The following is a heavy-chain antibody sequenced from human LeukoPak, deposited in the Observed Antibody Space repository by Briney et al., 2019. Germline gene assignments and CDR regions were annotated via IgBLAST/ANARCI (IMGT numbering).Heavy chain of an antibody. CDR2: IYHSGST. V-gene: IGHV4-4*02. J-gene: IGHJ3*02. CDR3: ARATTDYYGSGESFDI. D-gene: IGHD3-10*01. CDR1: GGSISSSNW. Sequence: SETLSLTCAVSGGSISSSNWWSWVRQPPGKGLEWIGEIYHSGSTNYNPSVKSRVTISVDKSKNQFSLKLSSVTAADTAVYYCARATTDYYGSGESFDIWGQGTMVTVSS.